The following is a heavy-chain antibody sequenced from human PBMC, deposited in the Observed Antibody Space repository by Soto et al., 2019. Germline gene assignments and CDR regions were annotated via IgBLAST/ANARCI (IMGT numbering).Heavy chain of an antibody. J-gene: IGHJ4*02. CDR1: GFTFSSYG. V-gene: IGHV3-30*18. D-gene: IGHD3-10*01. Sequence: SLRLSCAASGFTFSSYGMHWVRQAPGKGLEWVAVISYDGSNKYYADSVKGRFTISRDNSKNTLYLQMNSLGAEDTAVYYCAKVSYYYGSGSYYPFDYWGQGTLVTVSS. CDR2: ISYDGSNK. CDR3: AKVSYYYGSGSYYPFDY.